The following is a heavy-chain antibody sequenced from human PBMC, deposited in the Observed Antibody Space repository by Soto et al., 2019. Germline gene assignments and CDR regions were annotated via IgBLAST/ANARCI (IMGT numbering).Heavy chain of an antibody. D-gene: IGHD2-21*02. CDR3: ARYSSHIVVVTAQIQNAFDI. CDR2: IIPIFGTA. V-gene: IGHV1-69*13. CDR1: GGTFSSYA. J-gene: IGHJ3*02. Sequence: GASVKVSCKASGGTFSSYAISWVRQAPGQGLEWMGGIIPIFGTANYAQKFQGRVTITADESTSTAYMELSSLRSEDTAVYYCARYSSHIVVVTAQIQNAFDIWGQGTMVTVSS.